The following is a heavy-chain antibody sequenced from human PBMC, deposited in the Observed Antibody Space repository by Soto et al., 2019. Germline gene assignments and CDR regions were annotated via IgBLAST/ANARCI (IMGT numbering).Heavy chain of an antibody. CDR3: ARVTSGYSYKNCRFDP. J-gene: IGHJ5*02. CDR1: GGSISSGGYY. D-gene: IGHD5-18*01. Sequence: SETLSLTCTVSGGSISSGGYYWSWIRQHPGEGLEWIGYIYYSGSTYYNPSLKSRVTISVDTSKNQFSLKLSSVTAADTAVYYCARVTSGYSYKNCRFDPWGQGTLVTVSS. V-gene: IGHV4-31*03. CDR2: IYYSGST.